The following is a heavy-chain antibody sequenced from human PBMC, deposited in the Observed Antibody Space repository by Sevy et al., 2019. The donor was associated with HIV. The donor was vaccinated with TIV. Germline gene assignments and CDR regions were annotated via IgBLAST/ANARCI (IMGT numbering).Heavy chain of an antibody. J-gene: IGHJ4*02. CDR1: GFTFSSYA. CDR2: ISYDGSNK. Sequence: GGSLRLSCAASGFTFSSYAMHWVRQAPGTGLEWVAVISYDGSNKYYADSVKGRFTISRDNSKNTLYLQMNSLRAEDTAVYYCARDLRSDYWGQGTLVTVSS. V-gene: IGHV3-30-3*01. CDR3: ARDLRSDY.